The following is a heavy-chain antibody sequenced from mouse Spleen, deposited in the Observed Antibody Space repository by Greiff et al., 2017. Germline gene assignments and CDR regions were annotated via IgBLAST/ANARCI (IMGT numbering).Heavy chain of an antibody. V-gene: IGHV1-26*01. CDR3: ANFYYGNYVGY. CDR2: INPNNGGT. CDR1: GYTFTDYY. J-gene: IGHJ2*01. Sequence: EVQLQQSGPELVKPGASVKISCKASGYTFTDYYMNWVKQSHGKSLEWIGDINPNNGGTSYNQKFKGKATLTVDKSSSTAYMELRSLTSEDSAVYYCANFYYGNYVGYWGQGTTLTVSS. D-gene: IGHD2-1*01.